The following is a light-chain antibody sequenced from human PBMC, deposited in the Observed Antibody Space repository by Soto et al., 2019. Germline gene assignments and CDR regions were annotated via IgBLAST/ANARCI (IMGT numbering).Light chain of an antibody. J-gene: IGLJ1*01. CDR1: SSDVGGYNY. V-gene: IGLV2-14*01. CDR3: SSYTSSSPYV. CDR2: DVS. Sequence: QSVLTQPASVSGSPGQSITISCTGTSSDVGGYNYVSWYQQHPGKAPKLMIYDVSNRPSGVSNRFSGSKSGNTASLTISGLPAEDEAEYYCSSYTSSSPYVFGTGTKVTVL.